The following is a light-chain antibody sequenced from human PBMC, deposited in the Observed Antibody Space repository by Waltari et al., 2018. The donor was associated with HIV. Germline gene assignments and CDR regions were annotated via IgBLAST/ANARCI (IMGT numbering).Light chain of an antibody. Sequence: SYVLTQPPSVSVAPGQTARITWGGNNIGSKSVHWYQQKPGQAPVLVVYDDSHRPSGIPERFSGSNSGSTATLTISRVEAGDEADYYCQVWDSSSDHVVFGGGTKLTVL. J-gene: IGLJ2*01. CDR3: QVWDSSSDHVV. CDR1: NIGSKS. V-gene: IGLV3-21*02. CDR2: DDS.